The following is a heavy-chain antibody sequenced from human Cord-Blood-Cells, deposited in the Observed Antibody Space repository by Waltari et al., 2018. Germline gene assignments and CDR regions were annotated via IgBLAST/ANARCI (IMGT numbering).Heavy chain of an antibody. V-gene: IGHV1-24*01. CDR3: ATSLVVVPAAMLGLSD. CDR1: GYTLTELS. D-gene: IGHD2-2*01. Sequence: QVQLVQSGAEVKKPGASVKVSCKVSGYTLTELSMHWVRQAPGKGLEGMGGFDPKDSETIYAQKFQGRVNMTEDTSTDTAYMELSSLRSEDTAVYYCATSLVVVPAAMLGLSDWGQGTLVTVSS. J-gene: IGHJ4*02. CDR2: FDPKDSET.